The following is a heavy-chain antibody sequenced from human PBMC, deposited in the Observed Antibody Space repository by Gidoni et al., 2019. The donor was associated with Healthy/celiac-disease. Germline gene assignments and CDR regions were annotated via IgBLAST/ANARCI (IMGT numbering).Heavy chain of an antibody. Sequence: QVQLVESGGGVVQPGRSLRLSCAASGFTFSSYGMHWVRQAPGKGLEWVAVISYDGSNKYYADSVKGRFTISRDNSKNTLYLQMNSLRAEDTAVYYCAKDSGYGNFDYWGQGTLVTVSS. D-gene: IGHD5-12*01. CDR3: AKDSGYGNFDY. V-gene: IGHV3-30*18. CDR2: ISYDGSNK. J-gene: IGHJ4*02. CDR1: GFTFSSYG.